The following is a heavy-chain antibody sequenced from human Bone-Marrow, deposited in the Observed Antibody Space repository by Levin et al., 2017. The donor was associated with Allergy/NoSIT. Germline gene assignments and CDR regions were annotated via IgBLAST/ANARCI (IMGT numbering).Heavy chain of an antibody. J-gene: IGHJ3*02. CDR3: ARETGIAAEADDAFDI. D-gene: IGHD6-13*01. Sequence: LSLTCAASGFTISSNYMSWVRQAPGKGLEWVSVIYSGGSTYYADSVKGRFTISRDNSKNTLYLQMNSLRAEDTAVYYCARETGIAAEADDAFDIWGQGTMVTVSS. CDR2: IYSGGST. CDR1: GFTISSNY. V-gene: IGHV3-53*01.